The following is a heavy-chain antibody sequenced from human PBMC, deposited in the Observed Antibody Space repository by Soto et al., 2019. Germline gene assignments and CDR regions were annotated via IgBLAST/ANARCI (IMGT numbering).Heavy chain of an antibody. CDR1: GYSFATNS. Sequence: ASVKVSCKASGYSFATNSFRWVRQAPGQGLEWMGWISAYNGNTNYAQKFQGRVTMTTDTSTTTAYMELRGLTTDDTAVYYCARAGARTSSSYYYYYGMDVWGQGTTVTVSS. J-gene: IGHJ6*02. CDR3: ARAGARTSSSYYYYYGMDV. D-gene: IGHD6-6*01. CDR2: ISAYNGNT. V-gene: IGHV1-18*01.